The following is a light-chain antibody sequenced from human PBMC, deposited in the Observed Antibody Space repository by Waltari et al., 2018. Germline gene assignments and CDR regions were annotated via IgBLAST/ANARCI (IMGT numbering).Light chain of an antibody. Sequence: SVLTQPRSVSGSPGQSVTISCTGASTDIGRYNLVSWYQQHPYKAPKLILYDVNVRPSGVPDRFSGSKSDNTASLTISGLQADDDADYYCCSYAGSFTWVFGGGTKVAVL. V-gene: IGLV2-11*01. J-gene: IGLJ2*01. CDR2: DVN. CDR1: STDIGRYNL. CDR3: CSYAGSFTWV.